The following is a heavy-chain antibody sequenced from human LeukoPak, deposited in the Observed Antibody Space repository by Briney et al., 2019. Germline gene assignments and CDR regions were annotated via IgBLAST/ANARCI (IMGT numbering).Heavy chain of an antibody. CDR1: GGSISSGGYY. D-gene: IGHD2-15*01. V-gene: IGHV4-31*03. CDR3: AREGSRRGYCSGGSCYPPPMDV. CDR2: IYYSGST. J-gene: IGHJ6*02. Sequence: SETLSLTCTVSGGSISSGGYYWSWIRQHPGKGLEWIGYIYYSGSTYYNPSLKSRVTISVDTSKNQFSLKLSSVTAADTAVYYCAREGSRRGYCSGGSCYPPPMDVWGQGTTVTVSS.